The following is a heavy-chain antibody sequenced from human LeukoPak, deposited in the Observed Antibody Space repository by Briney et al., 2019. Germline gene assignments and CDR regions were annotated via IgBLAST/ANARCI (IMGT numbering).Heavy chain of an antibody. V-gene: IGHV4-31*03. J-gene: IGHJ5*01. CDR3: AKYTTTSRKVGFDP. CDR2: IYYSGST. CDR1: GGSISSGDYY. D-gene: IGHD2-2*01. Sequence: PSETLSLTCTVSGGSISSGDYYWSWIRQLPGKGLEWIGYIYYSGSTYYNPSLKSRLTMSVDTAKNQFSLRLRSATAADTAVYYCAKYTTTSRKVGFDPWGQGTLITVSS.